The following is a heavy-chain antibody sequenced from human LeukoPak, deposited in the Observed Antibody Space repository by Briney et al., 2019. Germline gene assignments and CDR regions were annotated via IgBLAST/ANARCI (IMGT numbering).Heavy chain of an antibody. CDR3: AKGAGYSSGWYLHY. V-gene: IGHV3-21*04. J-gene: IGHJ4*02. CDR1: GFTFSSYS. D-gene: IGHD6-19*01. CDR2: ISTSSSYI. Sequence: GGSLRLSCAASGFTFSSYSMNWVRQAPGKGLEWVSSISTSSSYINYADSVKGRFTISRDNAKNSLYLQINSLRAEDTALYYCAKGAGYSSGWYLHYWGQGTLVTVSS.